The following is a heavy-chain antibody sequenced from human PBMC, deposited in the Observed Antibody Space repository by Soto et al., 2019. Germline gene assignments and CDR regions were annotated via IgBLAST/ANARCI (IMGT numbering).Heavy chain of an antibody. D-gene: IGHD3-3*01. J-gene: IGHJ4*02. Sequence: LSLTFTVSGGSISSGGYYWSWIRQHPGKGLEWIGYIYYSGSTYYNPSLKSRVTISVDTSKNQFSLKLSSVTAADTAVYYCARDRYDFWSGQLYYFDYWGQGTLVTVSS. CDR1: GGSISSGGYY. CDR3: ARDRYDFWSGQLYYFDY. V-gene: IGHV4-31*03. CDR2: IYYSGST.